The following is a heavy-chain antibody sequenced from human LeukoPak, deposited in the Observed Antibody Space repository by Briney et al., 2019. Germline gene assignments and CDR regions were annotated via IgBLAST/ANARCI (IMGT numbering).Heavy chain of an antibody. D-gene: IGHD5-18*01. J-gene: IGHJ4*02. V-gene: IGHV3-30*04. Sequence: GGSLRLSCAASGFTFSTYAMHWARQAPGKGLEWVAVISYDDGSNKYYTDSVKGRFTISRDNSKNTLYLQMNSLRAEDTAVYYCAKERGAYSYGFYLGGDHWGQGTLVTVSS. CDR2: ISYDDGSNK. CDR1: GFTFSTYA. CDR3: AKERGAYSYGFYLGGDH.